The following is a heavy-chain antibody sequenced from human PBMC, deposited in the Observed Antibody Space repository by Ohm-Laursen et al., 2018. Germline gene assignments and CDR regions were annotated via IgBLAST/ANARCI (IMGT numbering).Heavy chain of an antibody. CDR1: GFTFSSYG. D-gene: IGHD1-1*01. CDR3: AKDLETGMWGYFDY. Sequence: SLRLSCSAPGFTFSSYGMNWVRQAPGKGLEWVSGIIRSDATYYADSVKGRFTIFRDNSKNTLYLQMNSLSAEETAIYYCAKDLETGMWGYFDYWGQGSLVTVSS. CDR2: IIRSDAT. V-gene: IGHV3-23*01. J-gene: IGHJ4*02.